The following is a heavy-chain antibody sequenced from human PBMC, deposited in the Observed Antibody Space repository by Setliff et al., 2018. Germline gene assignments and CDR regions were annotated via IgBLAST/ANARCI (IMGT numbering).Heavy chain of an antibody. Sequence: PGGSLRLSCAASGFTLSGSAVHWVRQASGKGLEWVGRIRSKANSYATVYAASAKGRFTISRDDSKNTAYLQMNSLKTEDTAVYYCTRTSGLQFFNYYMDVWGKGTTVTVSS. V-gene: IGHV3-73*01. CDR2: IRSKANSYAT. CDR3: TRTSGLQFFNYYMDV. J-gene: IGHJ6*03. CDR1: GFTLSGSA. D-gene: IGHD3-3*01.